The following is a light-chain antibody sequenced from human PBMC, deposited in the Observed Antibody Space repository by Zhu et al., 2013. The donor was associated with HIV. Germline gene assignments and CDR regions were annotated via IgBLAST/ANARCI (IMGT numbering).Light chain of an antibody. Sequence: EIVLTQSPGTLSLSPGERATLSCRASQSVRSSHLAWYQQKPGQAPRLLIYGASRRATGFPDRFRGNGSETDFTLTISRLEPEDFAVYYCQQYSSSPRTFGRGTKVEIK. CDR3: QQYSSSPRT. J-gene: IGKJ1*01. V-gene: IGKV3-20*01. CDR1: QSVRSSH. CDR2: GAS.